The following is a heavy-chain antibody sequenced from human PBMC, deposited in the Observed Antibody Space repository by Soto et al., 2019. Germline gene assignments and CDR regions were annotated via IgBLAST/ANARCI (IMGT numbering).Heavy chain of an antibody. J-gene: IGHJ4*02. Sequence: SETVSLTCAFSCGSIDSGAFSLSWIRQPPGKGLEWIGYVTHSGTAYSIPSLNGRLTLSVDSSQTQFSLKLTSVTAADSAFYYCARIHWAQSSLDYWGRGILVTVSS. D-gene: IGHD6-19*01. V-gene: IGHV4-30-2*01. CDR2: VTHSGTA. CDR1: CGSIDSGAFS. CDR3: ARIHWAQSSLDY.